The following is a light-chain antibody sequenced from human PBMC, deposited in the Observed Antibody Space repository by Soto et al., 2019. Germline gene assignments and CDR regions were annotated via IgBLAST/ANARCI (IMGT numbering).Light chain of an antibody. Sequence: EIVMTQSPATLSVSPGERATLSCRASQSVSSNLAWYQQKPGQAPRLLIYGASTRATGIPARFSGSSSGTEFTLTISSLQSEDFAVYYCQQYNNWSYTFGQGTKLEIK. J-gene: IGKJ2*01. CDR1: QSVSSN. V-gene: IGKV3-15*01. CDR2: GAS. CDR3: QQYNNWSYT.